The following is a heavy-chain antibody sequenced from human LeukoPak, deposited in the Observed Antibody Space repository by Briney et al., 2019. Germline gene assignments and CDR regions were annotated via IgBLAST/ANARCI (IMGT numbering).Heavy chain of an antibody. V-gene: IGHV4-4*07. J-gene: IGHJ3*02. Sequence: SETLSPTCTVSGGSISSYYWSWIRQPAGKGLEWIGRIYTSGSTNYNPSLKSRVTMSVDTSKNQFSLKLSSVTAADTAVYYCATEYRTIQDDAFDIWGQGTMVTVSS. CDR1: GGSISSYY. D-gene: IGHD6-6*01. CDR2: IYTSGST. CDR3: ATEYRTIQDDAFDI.